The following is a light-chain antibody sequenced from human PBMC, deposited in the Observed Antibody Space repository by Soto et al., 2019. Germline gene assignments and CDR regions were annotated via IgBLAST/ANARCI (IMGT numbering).Light chain of an antibody. J-gene: IGLJ1*01. CDR3: TSYTTSSIFV. V-gene: IGLV2-14*01. Sequence: QSVLTQPASVSGSPGQSITISCTGTSSEVGGHNSVSWYQQHPGKAPKLMIYNVSNRPSGVSNRFSGSKSGNTASLTIPWLRAEDGAVYYGTSYTTSSIFVWGAGTRVTV. CDR1: SSEVGGHNS. CDR2: NVS.